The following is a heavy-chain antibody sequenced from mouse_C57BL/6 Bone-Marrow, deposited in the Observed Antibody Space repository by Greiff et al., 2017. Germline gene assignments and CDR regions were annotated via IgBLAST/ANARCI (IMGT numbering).Heavy chain of an antibody. D-gene: IGHD1-1*01. J-gene: IGHJ1*03. CDR3: ARGRVFITTVDWYFDV. CDR2: ISYSGST. CDR1: GYSITSGYD. Sequence: EVQLQESGPGMVKPSQSLSLTCTVTGYSITSGYDWHWIRHFPGNKLEWMGYISYSGSTNYNPSLKSRISITHDTSKNHFFLKLNSVTTEDTATYYCARGRVFITTVDWYFDVWGTGTTVTVSS. V-gene: IGHV3-1*01.